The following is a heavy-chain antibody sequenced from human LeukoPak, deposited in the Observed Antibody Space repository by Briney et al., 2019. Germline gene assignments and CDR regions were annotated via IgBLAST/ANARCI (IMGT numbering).Heavy chain of an antibody. CDR3: ARAGTYSGYKVFDT. J-gene: IGHJ5*02. V-gene: IGHV3-11*01. CDR1: RFIFSNYY. D-gene: IGHD5-12*01. Sequence: GGSLRLSCAASRFIFSNYYMSWIRQTPGKGLEWIAKIGTDGSSENYADSAKGRFTISRDNARNSLFLQMSSLRVEDTAVYFCARAGTYSGYKVFDTWGQGTLVTVAS. CDR2: IGTDGSSE.